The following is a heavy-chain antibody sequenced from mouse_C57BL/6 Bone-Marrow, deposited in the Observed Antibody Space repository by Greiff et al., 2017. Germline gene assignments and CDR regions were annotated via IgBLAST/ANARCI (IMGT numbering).Heavy chain of an antibody. J-gene: IGHJ4*01. CDR2: IYPRSGNT. D-gene: IGHD2-5*01. V-gene: IGHV1-81*01. CDR1: GYTFTSYG. Sequence: QVQLKQSGAELARPGASVKLSCKASGYTFTSYGISWVKQRTGQGLEWIGGIYPRSGNTYYNEKFKGKATRTADKSSSTAYMELRSLTSEDSAVYFCARPYSNYDAMDYWGQGTSVTVSS. CDR3: ARPYSNYDAMDY.